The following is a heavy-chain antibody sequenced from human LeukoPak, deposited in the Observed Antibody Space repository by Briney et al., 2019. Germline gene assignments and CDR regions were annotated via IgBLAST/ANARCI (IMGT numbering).Heavy chain of an antibody. CDR1: GFTFSSYW. J-gene: IGHJ3*02. D-gene: IGHD1-20*01. V-gene: IGHV3-7*03. CDR3: ARDNWNDGSYAFDI. Sequence: GGSLRLSCAASGFTFSSYWMSWVRQAPGKGLEWVAIIKQDGSEKYYVDSVKGRFTISRDNAKNSLYLQMNSLRADDTAVYYCARDNWNDGSYAFDIWGQGTMVTVSS. CDR2: IKQDGSEK.